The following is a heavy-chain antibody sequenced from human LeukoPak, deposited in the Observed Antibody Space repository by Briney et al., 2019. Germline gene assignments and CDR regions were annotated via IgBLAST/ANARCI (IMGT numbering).Heavy chain of an antibody. CDR2: ITTSGGST. J-gene: IGHJ4*02. D-gene: IGHD4-17*01. CDR3: AKGGSLTTVTHFDY. Sequence: GGSLRLSCAASGFTFSSYAMSWVRQAPGKGLEWVSTITTSGGSTYYADSVKGRFTISRDNSKNTLYLQMNSLRAEDTAVYYCAKGGSLTTVTHFDYWGQGTLVTVSS. V-gene: IGHV3-23*01. CDR1: GFTFSSYA.